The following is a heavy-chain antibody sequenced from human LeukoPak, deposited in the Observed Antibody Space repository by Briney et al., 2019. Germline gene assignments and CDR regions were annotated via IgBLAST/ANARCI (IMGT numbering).Heavy chain of an antibody. CDR1: GFTDSSIY. V-gene: IGHV3-66*04. D-gene: IGHD4-23*01. J-gene: IGHJ4*02. CDR3: ARQRDYGGTLDY. Sequence: GVSLRLSCAASGFTDSSIYMSWVRQAPGKGLEWVSVIYSGGSTNYADSVKGRFTISRDISKNTLYLQMNSLRAEDTAVYYCARQRDYGGTLDYWGQGTVVTVPS. CDR2: IYSGGST.